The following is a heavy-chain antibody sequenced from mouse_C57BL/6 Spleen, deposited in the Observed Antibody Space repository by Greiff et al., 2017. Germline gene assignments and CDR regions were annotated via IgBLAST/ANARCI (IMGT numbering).Heavy chain of an antibody. CDR1: GFTFSDYG. CDR2: ISSGSSTI. D-gene: IGHD1-1*01. Sequence: EVHLVESGGGLVKPGGSLKLSCAASGFTFSDYGMHWVRQAPEKGLEWVAYISSGSSTIYYADTVKGRFTISRDNAKNTLFLQMTSLRSEDTAMYYCANGRDYAMDYWGQGTSVTVSS. J-gene: IGHJ4*01. CDR3: ANGRDYAMDY. V-gene: IGHV5-17*01.